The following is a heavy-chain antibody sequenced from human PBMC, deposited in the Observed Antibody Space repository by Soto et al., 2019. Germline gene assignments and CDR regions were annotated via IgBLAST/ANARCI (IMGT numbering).Heavy chain of an antibody. D-gene: IGHD1-26*01. Sequence: VQLVESGGGSVQPGESLRLSCAASGFSFRDYDMHWVRQRKGKGLEWVSALGAARDPYYVGSVKGRFSVSRDNAQNSLFLQMNTLRVDDTAVYFCARAYLGRLPRRADYYYAMDVWGRGTTVTVSS. CDR3: ARAYLGRLPRRADYYYAMDV. V-gene: IGHV3-13*05. CDR1: GFSFRDYD. J-gene: IGHJ6*02. CDR2: LGAARDP.